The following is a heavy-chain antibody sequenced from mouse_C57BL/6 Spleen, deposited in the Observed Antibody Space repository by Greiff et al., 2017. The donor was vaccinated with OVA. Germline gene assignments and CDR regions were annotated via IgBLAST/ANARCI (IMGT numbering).Heavy chain of an antibody. J-gene: IGHJ2*01. Sequence: VQLQQPGAELVMPGASVKLSCKASGYTFTSYWMHWVKQRPGQGLEWIGEIDPSDSYTNYNQKFKGKSTLTVDKSSSTAYMQLSSLTSEDSAVYYCARSDAGTLDYWGQGTTLTVSS. D-gene: IGHD4-1*01. CDR2: IDPSDSYT. V-gene: IGHV1-69*01. CDR1: GYTFTSYW. CDR3: ARSDAGTLDY.